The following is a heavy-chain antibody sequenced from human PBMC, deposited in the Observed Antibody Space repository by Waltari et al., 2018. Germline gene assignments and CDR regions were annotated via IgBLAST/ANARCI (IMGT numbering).Heavy chain of an antibody. D-gene: IGHD3-10*01. J-gene: IGHJ4*02. V-gene: IGHV3-74*01. CDR2: IDMDGTPK. CDR3: ARDNRGSIDY. CDR1: GFSFRHYW. Sequence: EVQLVESAGGLVEPGGSLRVSCTASGFSFRHYWMHWVRQAPGRGLESVSLIDMDGTPKFYADSVKGRFTISRDNPRDTLYLQMNSLRPEDTAVYYCARDNRGSIDYWGQGALVTVSS.